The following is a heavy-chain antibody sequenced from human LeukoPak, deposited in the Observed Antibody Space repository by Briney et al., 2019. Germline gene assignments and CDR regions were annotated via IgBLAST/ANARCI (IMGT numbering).Heavy chain of an antibody. CDR2: TYYRSKWNN. D-gene: IGHD5-18*01. Sequence: SQTLSLTCAISGDSVSSNSATWNWIRQSPSRGLEWLGRTYYRSKWNNDYAVSVKSRITINPDTSKDQFSLQLNSVTPEDTAVYYCTRVFRGSTYGSLLDYGMDVWGQGTTVTVSS. V-gene: IGHV6-1*01. J-gene: IGHJ6*02. CDR3: TRVFRGSTYGSLLDYGMDV. CDR1: GDSVSSNSAT.